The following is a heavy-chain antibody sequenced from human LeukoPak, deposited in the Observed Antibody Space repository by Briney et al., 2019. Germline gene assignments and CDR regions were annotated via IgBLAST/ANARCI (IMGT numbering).Heavy chain of an antibody. D-gene: IGHD2-2*01. V-gene: IGHV3-9*01. CDR1: GFTFDDYA. CDR3: AKEGGKYCSSTSCYWDY. J-gene: IGHJ4*02. CDR2: ISWNSGNI. Sequence: PGGSLRLSCAASGFTFDDYAMHWVRQAPGKGLEWVSGISWNSGNIGYADSVKGRFTISRDNAKNSLYLQMNSLRAEDTALYYCAKEGGKYCSSTSCYWDYWGQGTLVTVSS.